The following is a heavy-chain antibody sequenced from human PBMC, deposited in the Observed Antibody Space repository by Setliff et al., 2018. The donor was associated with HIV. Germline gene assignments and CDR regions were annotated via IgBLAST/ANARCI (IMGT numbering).Heavy chain of an antibody. CDR3: ARSFAPRDSNGWYRFDP. J-gene: IGHJ5*02. CDR1: GVSINSVLYS. Sequence: SETLSLTCTVSGVSINSVLYSWTWIRQLPGKGLEWIGYIYYSGTTNYNPSLKSRVTMSVDTSKNQFSLKLNSVTALDTAVYYCARSFAPRDSNGWYRFDPWGQGTLVTVSS. CDR2: IYYSGTT. V-gene: IGHV4-30-4*08. D-gene: IGHD6-19*01.